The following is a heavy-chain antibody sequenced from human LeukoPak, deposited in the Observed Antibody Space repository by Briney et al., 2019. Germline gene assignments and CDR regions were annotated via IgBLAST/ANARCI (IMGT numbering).Heavy chain of an antibody. D-gene: IGHD3-10*01. Sequence: PGGSLRLSCAASGFTCSDYYMSWIRQSPGKGLEWVSHISSSGSTMYYADSVKGRFTISRDNAKSSLHLQMNSLRAEDTAVYYCARWGSGSSPFDNWGQGALVTVSS. CDR2: ISSSGSTM. CDR1: GFTCSDYY. V-gene: IGHV3-11*01. J-gene: IGHJ4*02. CDR3: ARWGSGSSPFDN.